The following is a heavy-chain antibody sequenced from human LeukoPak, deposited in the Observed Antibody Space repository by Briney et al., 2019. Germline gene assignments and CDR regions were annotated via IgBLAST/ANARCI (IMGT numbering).Heavy chain of an antibody. J-gene: IGHJ4*02. CDR1: GFTFSSYS. Sequence: GGSLRLSCAASGFTFSSYSMNWVRQAPGKGLEWVSSISSSSSYIYYADSVKGRFTISRDNSKNTVYLQMNSLRADDTAVYYCATALPFEYWGRGTLVTVSA. CDR3: ATALPFEY. D-gene: IGHD2-15*01. V-gene: IGHV3-21*04. CDR2: ISSSSSYI.